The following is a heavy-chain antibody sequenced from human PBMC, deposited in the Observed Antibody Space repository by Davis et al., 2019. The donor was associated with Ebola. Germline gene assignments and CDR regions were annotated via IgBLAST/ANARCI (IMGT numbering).Heavy chain of an antibody. V-gene: IGHV3-23*01. CDR2: ISGSGGST. D-gene: IGHD6-6*01. CDR1: GFTFSSYA. CDR3: AKDIYPVEYSSTFQH. J-gene: IGHJ1*01. Sequence: GESLKISCAASGFTFSSYAMSWVRQAPGKGLAWVSAISGSGGSTYYADSVKGRFTISRDNSKNTLYLQMNSLRAEDTAVYYCAKDIYPVEYSSTFQHWGQGTLVTVSS.